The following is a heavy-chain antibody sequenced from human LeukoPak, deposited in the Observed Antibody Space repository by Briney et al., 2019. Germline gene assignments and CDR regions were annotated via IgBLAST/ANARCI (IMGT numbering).Heavy chain of an antibody. J-gene: IGHJ4*02. CDR1: GFTFSSYE. CDR2: ISSSGSTI. D-gene: IGHD4-17*01. Sequence: GGSLRLSCAASGFTFSSYEMNWVRQAPGKGLEWVSYISSSGSTIYYADSVKGRFTISRDNAKNSLYLQMNSLRAEDTAVYYCASTDDYGDDAGGYWGQGTLVTVSS. V-gene: IGHV3-48*03. CDR3: ASTDDYGDDAGGY.